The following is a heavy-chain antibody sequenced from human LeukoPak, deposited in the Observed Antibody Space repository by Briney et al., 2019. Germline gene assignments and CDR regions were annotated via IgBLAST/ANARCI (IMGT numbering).Heavy chain of an antibody. CDR1: GYTFTSYG. J-gene: IGHJ5*02. Sequence: VASVKVSCKASGYTFTSYGISWVRQAPGQGLEWMGWISAYNGNTNYAQKLQGRVTMTTDTSTSTAYMELRSLRSDDTAVYYCARENCSGGSCYSVRFDPWGQGTLVTVSS. CDR3: ARENCSGGSCYSVRFDP. D-gene: IGHD2-15*01. V-gene: IGHV1-18*01. CDR2: ISAYNGNT.